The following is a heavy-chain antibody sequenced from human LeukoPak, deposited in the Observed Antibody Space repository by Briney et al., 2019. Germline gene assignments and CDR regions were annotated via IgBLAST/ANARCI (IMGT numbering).Heavy chain of an antibody. D-gene: IGHD6-6*01. CDR3: ARHRPNYYMDV. CDR1: GYNFTSYW. J-gene: IGHJ6*03. CDR2: IYPGDSDT. V-gene: IGHV5-51*01. Sequence: GESLKISCKGSGYNFTSYWIGWVRQMPGKGLEWMGIIYPGDSDTSYSPSFQGQVSISADKSISTAYLQWTSLKASDTAMYYCARHRPNYYMDVWGKGTTVTVSS.